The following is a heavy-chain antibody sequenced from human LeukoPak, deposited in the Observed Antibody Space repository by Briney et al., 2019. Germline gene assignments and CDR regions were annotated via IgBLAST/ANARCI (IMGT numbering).Heavy chain of an antibody. CDR2: ISYDGGNK. CDR3: ARFGEATLFDY. V-gene: IGHV3-30-3*01. Sequence: PGRSLRLSCAASGFTFSSYAMHWVRQAPGKGLEWVAVISYDGGNKYYADSVKGRFTISRDNSKNTLYLQMNSLRAEDTAVYYCARFGEATLFDYWGQGTLVTVSS. J-gene: IGHJ4*02. CDR1: GFTFSSYA. D-gene: IGHD3-10*01.